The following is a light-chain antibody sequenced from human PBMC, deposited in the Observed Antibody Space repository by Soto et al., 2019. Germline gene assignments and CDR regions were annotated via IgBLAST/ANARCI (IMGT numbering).Light chain of an antibody. Sequence: DIQMTQSPSNLSASVGDRVTITCRASQSISNHLAWYQHKPGKAPKALIYDASTLESGVPSRFSGSGFGTEFTHTITTLQPDDCATYFCKQSNSYVGQGTEVEIK. V-gene: IGKV1-5*01. CDR2: DAS. CDR3: KQSNSY. CDR1: QSISNH. J-gene: IGKJ2*01.